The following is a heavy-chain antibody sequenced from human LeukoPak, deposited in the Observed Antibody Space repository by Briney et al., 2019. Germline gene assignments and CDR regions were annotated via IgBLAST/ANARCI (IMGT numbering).Heavy chain of an antibody. D-gene: IGHD3-10*01. CDR3: VKDGYCSGSYCFFDF. CDR2: ISSNGGST. J-gene: IGHJ4*02. CDR1: GFTFSRYA. V-gene: IGHV3-64D*06. Sequence: PGGSLRLSCSASGFTFSRYAMHWVRQAPGKGLEYVSSISSNGGSTYYADSVKGRFTISRDNSKNTLYLQRSSLRAEDTAVYYCVKDGYCSGSYCFFDFWGQETLVTVSS.